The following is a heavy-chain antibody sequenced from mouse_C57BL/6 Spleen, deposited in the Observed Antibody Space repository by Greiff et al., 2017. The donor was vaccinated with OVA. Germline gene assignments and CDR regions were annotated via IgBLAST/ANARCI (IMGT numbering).Heavy chain of an antibody. V-gene: IGHV1-64*01. CDR3: VRGLLRYYAMDY. CDR1: GYTFTSYW. CDR2: IHPNSGST. Sequence: QVQLQQPGAELVKPGASVKLSCKASGYTFTSYWMHWVKQRPGQGLEWIGMIHPNSGSTNYNEKFKSKATLTVDKSSSTAYMQLSSLTSEDSAVYYCVRGLLRYYAMDYWGQGTSVTVSS. J-gene: IGHJ4*01. D-gene: IGHD1-1*01.